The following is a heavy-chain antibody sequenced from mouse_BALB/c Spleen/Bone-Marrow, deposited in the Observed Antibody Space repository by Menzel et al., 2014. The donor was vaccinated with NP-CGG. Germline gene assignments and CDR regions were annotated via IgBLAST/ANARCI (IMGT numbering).Heavy chain of an antibody. CDR2: INPGSGGT. CDR3: ARCLTGTSAMDY. J-gene: IGHJ4*01. CDR1: GYASTNYL. D-gene: IGHD4-1*01. V-gene: IGHV1-54*01. Sequence: VQVVESGAELVRPGTSVKVSCKASGYASTNYLIEWVKQRPGQGLEWIGVINPGSGGTNYNEKFKAKATLTADKSSSTAYMQLSSLTSDDSAVYFCARCLTGTSAMDYWGQGTSVTVSS.